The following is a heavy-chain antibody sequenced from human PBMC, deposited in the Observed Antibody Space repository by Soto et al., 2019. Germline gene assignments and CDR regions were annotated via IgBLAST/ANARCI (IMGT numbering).Heavy chain of an antibody. V-gene: IGHV3-15*01. CDR2: IKSKTDGGTT. Sequence: GGSLRLSCAASGFTFSSYSMNWVRQAPGKGLEWVGRIKSKTDGGTTDYAAPVKGRFTISRDDSKNTLYLQMNSLKTEDTAVYYCTTDYPRSLPGYWGQGTLVTVSS. CDR1: GFTFSSYS. J-gene: IGHJ4*02. CDR3: TTDYPRSLPGY.